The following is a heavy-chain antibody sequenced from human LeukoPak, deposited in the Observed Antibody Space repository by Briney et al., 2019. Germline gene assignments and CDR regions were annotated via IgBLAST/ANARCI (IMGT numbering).Heavy chain of an antibody. Sequence: GGSLRLSCAASGFTFSDYDMHWVRQATGKGLEWVSAIGTAGDTYYTGYVKGRFTISRENAKNSLYLQMNSLRAGDTAVYYCARVAKERVGGVYYFDYWGQGTLVTVSS. CDR3: ARVAKERVGGVYYFDY. CDR2: IGTAGDT. J-gene: IGHJ4*02. CDR1: GFTFSDYD. V-gene: IGHV3-13*01. D-gene: IGHD1-1*01.